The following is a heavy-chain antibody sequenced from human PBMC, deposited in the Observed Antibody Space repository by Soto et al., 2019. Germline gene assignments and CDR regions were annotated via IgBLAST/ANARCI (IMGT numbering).Heavy chain of an antibody. Sequence: ASVKVSCKASGYTFTGYYMHWVRQAPVQGLEWMGWINPNSAGTYYAQKFQGWVTMIRDTSISTAYMELSRVRSDDTAVYYCVRAGASGYAYKPYYYYGMDVWGQGTMVTVSS. J-gene: IGHJ6*02. D-gene: IGHD5-12*01. V-gene: IGHV1-2*04. CDR3: VRAGASGYAYKPYYYYGMDV. CDR1: GYTFTGYY. CDR2: INPNSAGT.